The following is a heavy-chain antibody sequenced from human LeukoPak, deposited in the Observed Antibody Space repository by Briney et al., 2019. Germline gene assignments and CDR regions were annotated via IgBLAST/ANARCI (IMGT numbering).Heavy chain of an antibody. CDR3: ARQDGGSHKYFDF. J-gene: IGHJ4*02. Sequence: GESLKISCKGSGYRFASYWIVWLRQVPGKGLEWMGFISPSDSDSRYSPPFQGQVTISTDKSINPAYLQWSSLKASDTAIYYCARQDGGSHKYFDFWGQGTLVTVSA. D-gene: IGHD1-26*01. CDR1: GYRFASYW. CDR2: ISPSDSDS. V-gene: IGHV5-51*01.